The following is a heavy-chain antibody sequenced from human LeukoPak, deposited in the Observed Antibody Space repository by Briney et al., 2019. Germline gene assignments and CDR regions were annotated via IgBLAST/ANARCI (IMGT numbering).Heavy chain of an antibody. CDR2: ISSSGSTI. CDR1: GFTFSSYE. CDR3: ARDVYGSNWFDP. Sequence: GGSLRLSCAAPGFTFSSYEMNWVRQAPGKGLEWVSYISSSGSTIYYADSVKGRFTISRDNAKNSLYLQMNSLRAEDTAVYYCARDVYGSNWFDPWGQGTLVTVSS. V-gene: IGHV3-48*03. D-gene: IGHD3-10*01. J-gene: IGHJ5*02.